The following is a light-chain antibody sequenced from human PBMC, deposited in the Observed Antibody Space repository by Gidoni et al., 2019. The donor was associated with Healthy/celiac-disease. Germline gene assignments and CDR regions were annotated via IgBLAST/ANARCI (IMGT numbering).Light chain of an antibody. CDR2: GAS. Sequence: EIVLTPSPGTLSLSPGERATLSCRASQSVSSSYLAWYQQKPGQAPRLLIYGASSRATGIPDRFSGSGSGTDFTLTISRLEPEDFAVYYCQQYGSSPPTFXGXTKVEIK. CDR1: QSVSSSY. V-gene: IGKV3-20*01. CDR3: QQYGSSPPT. J-gene: IGKJ4*01.